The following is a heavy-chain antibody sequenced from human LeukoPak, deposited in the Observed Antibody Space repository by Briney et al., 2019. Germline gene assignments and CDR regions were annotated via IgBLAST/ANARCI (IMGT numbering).Heavy chain of an antibody. V-gene: IGHV3-33*01. CDR1: GFTFSTYA. D-gene: IGHD1-26*01. J-gene: IGHJ4*02. CDR2: IWSDSTNK. CDR3: ARVPSGSYTGEFDY. Sequence: PGRSLRLSCAASGFTFSTYAMHWVRQAPGKGLEWVAVIWSDSTNKYYADSVKGRFTISRDNAKNSLYLQMNSLRAEDTAVYYCARVPSGSYTGEFDYWGQGTLVTVSS.